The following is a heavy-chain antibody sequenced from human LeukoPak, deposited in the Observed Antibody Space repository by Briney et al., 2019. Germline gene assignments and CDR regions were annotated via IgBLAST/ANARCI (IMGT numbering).Heavy chain of an antibody. J-gene: IGHJ6*02. CDR2: INTDGSYI. V-gene: IGHV3-74*01. Sequence: GGSLRLSCAASGFTFSTYSMNWVRQAPGKGLARVSRINTDGSYIHYTDSVKGRFTISRDNAKNTLYLQMNSLRAEDTAIYYCTRDSYDSNYYYGMDVWGQGTTVIVSS. D-gene: IGHD3-3*01. CDR1: GFTFSTYS. CDR3: TRDSYDSNYYYGMDV.